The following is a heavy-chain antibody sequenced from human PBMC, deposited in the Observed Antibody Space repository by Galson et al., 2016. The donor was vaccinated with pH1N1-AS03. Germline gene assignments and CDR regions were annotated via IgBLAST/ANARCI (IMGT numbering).Heavy chain of an antibody. Sequence: SLRLSCAASGFTLSSSAMSWVRQAPGKGLEWVSFISNSGATTHYADSVKGRFTISRENSRNTLYLQMNSLRDEDTAVYYCVKNRYYDSSADAFDIWGQGTLVTVSS. CDR2: ISNSGATT. CDR3: VKNRYYDSSADAFDI. V-gene: IGHV3-23*01. J-gene: IGHJ3*02. CDR1: GFTLSSSA. D-gene: IGHD3-22*01.